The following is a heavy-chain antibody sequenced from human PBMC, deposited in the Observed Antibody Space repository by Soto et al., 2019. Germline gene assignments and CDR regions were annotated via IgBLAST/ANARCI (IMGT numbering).Heavy chain of an antibody. CDR3: ASFYYDSSPGVDY. CDR1: GGSFSGYY. V-gene: IGHV4-34*01. Sequence: QVQLQQWGAGLLKPSETLSLTCAVYGGSFSGYYWSWIRQPPGKGLEWIGEINHSGSTNYNPSLKSRVTISVDTSKNQFSLKLSSVTAADTAVYYCASFYYDSSPGVDYWGQGTLVTVSS. D-gene: IGHD3-22*01. J-gene: IGHJ4*02. CDR2: INHSGST.